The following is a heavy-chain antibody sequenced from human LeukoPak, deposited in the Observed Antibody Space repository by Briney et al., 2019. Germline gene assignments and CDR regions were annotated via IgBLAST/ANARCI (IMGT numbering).Heavy chain of an antibody. CDR3: ARVSTGWYHYFDS. CDR1: GGSFSGYY. J-gene: IGHJ4*02. V-gene: IGHV4-34*01. Sequence: SETLSLTCGVYGGSFSGYYWNWIRQPPGKGLEWIGEINHSGSTKCNPSLKSRVTISVDTSKNEFSLKVSSVAAADTAVYYCARVSTGWYHYFDSWGQGTLVTVSS. D-gene: IGHD6-19*01. CDR2: INHSGST.